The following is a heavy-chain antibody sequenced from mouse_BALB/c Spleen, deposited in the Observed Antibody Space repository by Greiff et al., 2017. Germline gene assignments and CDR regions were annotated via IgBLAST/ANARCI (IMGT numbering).Heavy chain of an antibody. D-gene: IGHD2-14*01. CDR2: ILPGSGST. Sequence: QVQLQQSGAELMKPGASVKISCKATGYTFSSYWIEWVKQRPGHGLEWIGEILPGSGSTNYNEKFKGKATFTADTSSNTAYMQLSSLTSEDSAVYYCARNYRYDVGYFDVWGAGTTVTVSS. V-gene: IGHV1-9*01. CDR3: ARNYRYDVGYFDV. CDR1: GYTFSSYW. J-gene: IGHJ1*01.